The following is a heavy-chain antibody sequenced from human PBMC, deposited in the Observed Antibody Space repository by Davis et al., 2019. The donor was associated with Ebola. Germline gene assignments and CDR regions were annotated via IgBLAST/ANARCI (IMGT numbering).Heavy chain of an antibody. D-gene: IGHD2-2*01. CDR3: ARDPLTPDCSSTSCYYYGMDV. V-gene: IGHV4-59*06. Sequence: SETLSLTCTVSGGSISSYYWSWIRQHPGKGLEWIGYIYYSGSTYYNPSLKSRVTISVDTSKNQFSLKLSSVTAADTAVYYCARDPLTPDCSSTSCYYYGMDVWGQGTTVTVSS. CDR1: GGSISSYY. CDR2: IYYSGST. J-gene: IGHJ6*02.